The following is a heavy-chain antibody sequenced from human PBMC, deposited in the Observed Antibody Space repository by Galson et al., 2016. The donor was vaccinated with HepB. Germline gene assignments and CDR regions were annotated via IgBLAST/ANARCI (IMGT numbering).Heavy chain of an antibody. CDR1: GFTFSAYA. Sequence: SLRLSCAASGFTFSAYAMTWVRQTPGKGLEWVSAISGRADTTYYADPVKGRFTVSRDNSKNTLSLEMNNLRADDTAIYYCAKVMARTGYYFAPLFDSWGQGTLVTVSS. V-gene: IGHV3-23*01. D-gene: IGHD3/OR15-3a*01. CDR3: AKVMARTGYYFAPLFDS. J-gene: IGHJ4*02. CDR2: ISGRADTT.